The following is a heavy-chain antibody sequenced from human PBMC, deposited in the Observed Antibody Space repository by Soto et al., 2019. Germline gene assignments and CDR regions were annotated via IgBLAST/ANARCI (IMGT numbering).Heavy chain of an antibody. J-gene: IGHJ1*01. CDR1: GGSIGSSSYY. D-gene: IGHD3-3*01. CDR2: IYYSGST. V-gene: IGHV4-39*01. Sequence: SETLSLTYTVSGGSIGSSSYYWCWIRQPPGKGLQGIGSIYYSGSTYYNPSLKSRVTISVDTSKNQFSLKLSSVTAADTAVYYCARQKVLYPYYVWSGYLFYYWSQRSLVTVSS. CDR3: ARQKVLYPYYVWSGYLFYY.